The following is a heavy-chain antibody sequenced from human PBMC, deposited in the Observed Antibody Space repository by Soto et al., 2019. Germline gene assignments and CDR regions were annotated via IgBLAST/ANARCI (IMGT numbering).Heavy chain of an antibody. CDR3: ARDQFGGFGLWYFDL. CDR1: GYTFTSYG. CDR2: ISAYNGNT. J-gene: IGHJ2*01. V-gene: IGHV1-18*04. D-gene: IGHD3-10*01. Sequence: QVQLVQSGAEVKKPGASVKVSCKASGYTFTSYGISWVRQAPGQGLEGMGWISAYNGNTNYAQKLQGRVTMTTDTSTSKAYMELRSLRSDDTAVYYCARDQFGGFGLWYFDLWGRGTLVTVSS.